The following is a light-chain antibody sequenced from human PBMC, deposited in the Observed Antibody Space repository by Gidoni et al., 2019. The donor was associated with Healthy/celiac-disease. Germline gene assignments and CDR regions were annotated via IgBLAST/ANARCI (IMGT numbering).Light chain of an antibody. J-gene: IGKJ4*01. CDR1: QSVSSSY. CDR2: GAS. V-gene: IGKV3-20*01. CDR3: QQYGSSPPEIT. Sequence: EIVLTQSPGTLSLSPGERATLSCRASQSVSSSYLAWYQQKPGQAPRLLIYGASSRATGIPDRFSGSGSGTDSTLTISRLEPEDFAVYYCQQYGSSPPEITFGGGTKVEIK.